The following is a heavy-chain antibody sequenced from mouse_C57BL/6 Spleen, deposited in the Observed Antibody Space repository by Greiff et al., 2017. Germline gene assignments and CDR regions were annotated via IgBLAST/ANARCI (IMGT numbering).Heavy chain of an antibody. D-gene: IGHD1-1*01. CDR1: GYAFSSSW. Sequence: QVQLQQSGPELVKPGASVKISCKASGYAFSSSWMNWVKQRPGKGLEWIGRIYPGDGDTNYNGKFKGKATLTADKSSSTAYMQLSSLTSEDSAVYFCTRRTTVVATKWYVDVWGTGATVTVSS. CDR2: IYPGDGDT. CDR3: TRRTTVVATKWYVDV. J-gene: IGHJ1*03. V-gene: IGHV1-82*01.